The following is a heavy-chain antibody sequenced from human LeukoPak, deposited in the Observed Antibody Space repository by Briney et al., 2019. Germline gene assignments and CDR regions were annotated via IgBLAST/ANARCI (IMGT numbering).Heavy chain of an antibody. Sequence: PGRSLRLSCAASGFTLSSYAMHWVRQAPGKGLEWVAVISYDGSNKYYADSVKGRFTISRDNSKNTLYLQMNSLRAEDTAVYYCARGTVSGSLDYWGQGTLVTVSS. CDR3: ARGTVSGSLDY. CDR2: ISYDGSNK. D-gene: IGHD1-26*01. CDR1: GFTLSSYA. V-gene: IGHV3-30-3*01. J-gene: IGHJ4*02.